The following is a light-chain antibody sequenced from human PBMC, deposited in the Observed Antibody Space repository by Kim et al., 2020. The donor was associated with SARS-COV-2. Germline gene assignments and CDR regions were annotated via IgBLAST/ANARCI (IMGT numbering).Light chain of an antibody. V-gene: IGKV3-20*01. Sequence: PGEGATLSCRASQSVSSSYFAWFQLKPGQAPRLFVIGASSRATGVPVRFSVSGSGTDFTLSISRLELEDFAVYSCQQYSDSSPLSFGGGTKVDIK. CDR1: QSVSSSY. J-gene: IGKJ4*01. CDR2: GAS. CDR3: QQYSDSSPLS.